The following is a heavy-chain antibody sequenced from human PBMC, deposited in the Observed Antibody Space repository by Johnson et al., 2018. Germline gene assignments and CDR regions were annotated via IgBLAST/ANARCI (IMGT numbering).Heavy chain of an antibody. CDR3: SNTSGSGSYLYYYYCMDV. J-gene: IGHJ6*02. Sequence: VQLVESGGVVVQPGGSXRLSCAASGFTFDAYTMHWVRQDSGKGLEWVSLISWDGGSTYYADSVKGRFTISRDNSKNSLYLQMNSLRAEDTAVYYCSNTSGSGSYLYYYYCMDVWGQGTTVTVSS. V-gene: IGHV3-43*01. CDR2: ISWDGGST. CDR1: GFTFDAYT. D-gene: IGHD3-10*01.